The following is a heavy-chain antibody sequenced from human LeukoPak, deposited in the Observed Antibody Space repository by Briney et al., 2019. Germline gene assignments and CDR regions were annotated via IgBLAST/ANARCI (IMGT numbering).Heavy chain of an antibody. CDR1: GFTFDDYA. CDR2: ISWNSGSI. D-gene: IGHD2-21*02. CDR3: AGQEAYCGGDCYSTDDYYYYGMDV. J-gene: IGHJ6*02. V-gene: IGHV3-9*01. Sequence: GRSLRLSCAASGFTFDDYAMHWVRQAPGKGLEWVSGISWNSGSIGYADSVRGRFTISRDNAKNSLYLQMNSLRAEDTAVYYCAGQEAYCGGDCYSTDDYYYYGMDVWGQGTTVTVSS.